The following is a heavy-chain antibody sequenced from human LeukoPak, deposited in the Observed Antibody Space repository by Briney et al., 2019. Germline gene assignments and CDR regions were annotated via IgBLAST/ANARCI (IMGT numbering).Heavy chain of an antibody. CDR1: GGSFSGYY. CDR3: ARHRSIAVAGRYWYFDL. J-gene: IGHJ2*01. CDR2: INHSRST. D-gene: IGHD6-19*01. V-gene: IGHV4-34*01. Sequence: SETLSLTCAVYGGSFSGYYWSWIRQPPGKGLEWIGEINHSRSTNYNPSLKSRVTISVDTSKNQFSLKLSSVTAADTAVYYCARHRSIAVAGRYWYFDLWGRGTLVTVSS.